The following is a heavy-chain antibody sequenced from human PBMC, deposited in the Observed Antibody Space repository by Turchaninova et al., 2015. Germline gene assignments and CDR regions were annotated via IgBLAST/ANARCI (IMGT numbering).Heavy chain of an antibody. CDR1: GFTVRSNY. Sequence: EVQLVETGVGLIQTGGSLRLSWSASGFTVRSNYMSWVRQAPGKGLEWVSVIYSGGSPYYADSVRGRFTISRDNSKNTVYLQMNSLRAEDTAVYYCARDTFDMWGQGTMVTVSS. J-gene: IGHJ3*02. CDR3: ARDTFDM. V-gene: IGHV3-53*02. CDR2: IYSGGSP.